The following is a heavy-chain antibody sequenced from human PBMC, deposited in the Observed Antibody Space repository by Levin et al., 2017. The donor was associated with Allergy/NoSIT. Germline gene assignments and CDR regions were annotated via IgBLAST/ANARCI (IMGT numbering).Heavy chain of an antibody. CDR2: FDPEDGET. J-gene: IGHJ6*02. Sequence: ASVKVSCKVSGYTLTELSMHWVRQAPGKGLEWMGGFDPEDGETIYAQKFQGRVTMTEDTSTDTAYMELSSLRSEDTAVYYCARRLLRSYGMDVWGQGTTVTVSS. CDR3: ARRLLRSYGMDV. V-gene: IGHV1-24*01. D-gene: IGHD3-3*01. CDR1: GYTLTELS.